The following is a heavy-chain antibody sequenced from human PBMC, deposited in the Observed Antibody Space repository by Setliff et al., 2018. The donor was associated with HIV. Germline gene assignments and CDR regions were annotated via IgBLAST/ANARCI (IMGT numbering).Heavy chain of an antibody. J-gene: IGHJ4*02. Sequence: GGSLRLSCAATGFTFSSYVLHWVRQAPGKGLEWVAVMSTGGGIKICADSVKGRFTISRDSSRNTLFLRMNNLRPEDTATYYCVRDPIEGSPDYFDYWGQGALVTVSS. CDR3: VRDPIEGSPDYFDY. D-gene: IGHD1-26*01. CDR2: MSTGGGIK. V-gene: IGHV3-30-3*01. CDR1: GFTFSSYV.